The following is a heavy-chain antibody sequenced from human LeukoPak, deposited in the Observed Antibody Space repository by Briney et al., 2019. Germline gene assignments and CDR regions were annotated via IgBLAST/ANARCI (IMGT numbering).Heavy chain of an antibody. D-gene: IGHD1-26*01. CDR3: ARLRRGAPRRYYYYMDV. J-gene: IGHJ6*03. V-gene: IGHV4-34*01. CDR2: INHSGST. CDR1: GGSFSGYY. Sequence: SETLSLTCAVYGGSFSGYYWSWIRQPPGKGLEWIGEINHSGSTNYNPSLKSRVTISVDTSKNQFSLKLSSVTAADTAVYYCARLRRGAPRRYYYYMDVWGKGTTVTVSS.